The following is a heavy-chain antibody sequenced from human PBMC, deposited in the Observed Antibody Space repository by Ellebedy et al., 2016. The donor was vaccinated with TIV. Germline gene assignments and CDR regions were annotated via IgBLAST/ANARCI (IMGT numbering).Heavy chain of an antibody. V-gene: IGHV3-74*01. D-gene: IGHD1-26*01. J-gene: IGHJ4*02. CDR3: ARGYLGIDF. Sequence: GESLKISCAASRFTFSSYWMHWVRQAPGKGLVWVSRTDTDGSSTNYADSVKGRFTISRDNAKNTLYLQINSLRAEDTAVYYCARGYLGIDFWGQGTLVTVSS. CDR2: TDTDGSST. CDR1: RFTFSSYW.